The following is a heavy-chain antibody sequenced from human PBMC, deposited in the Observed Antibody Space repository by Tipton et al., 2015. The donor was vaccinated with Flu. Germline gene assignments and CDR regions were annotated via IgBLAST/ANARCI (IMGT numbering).Heavy chain of an antibody. V-gene: IGHV3-33*01. CDR3: ARDEGVVNYYYGMDV. Sequence: SLRLSCKASGFDFSVYGMHWVRQAPGKGLEWVAVIWYDGSNKHYADSVKGRFTISRDNSMNTLYLQMTSLRAEDTAVYYCARDEGVVNYYYGMDVWGHGTAVTVSS. CDR1: GFDFSVYG. CDR2: IWYDGSNK. J-gene: IGHJ6*02. D-gene: IGHD3-16*01.